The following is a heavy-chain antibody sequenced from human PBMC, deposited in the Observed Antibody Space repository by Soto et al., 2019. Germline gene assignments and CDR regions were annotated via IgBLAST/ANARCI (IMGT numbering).Heavy chain of an antibody. J-gene: IGHJ6*02. CDR1: GFTFSSYE. Sequence: LRLSCEGSGFTFSSYEMNWVRQAPGKGLEWVSYISSSGSTKNYADSVKGRFTISRDNVKNSLYLQMNSLRAEDTAVYYCARVPRNFYYNGMDVWGQGTTVTVSS. CDR3: ARVPRNFYYNGMDV. CDR2: ISSSGSTK. V-gene: IGHV3-48*03.